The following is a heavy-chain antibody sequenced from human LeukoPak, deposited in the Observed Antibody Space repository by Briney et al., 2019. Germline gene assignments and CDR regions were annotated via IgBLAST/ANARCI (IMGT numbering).Heavy chain of an antibody. CDR2: IHDSGIT. V-gene: IGHV4-59*01. J-gene: IGHJ4*02. CDR1: GGSIINYY. Sequence: SETLSLTCSVSGGSIINYYWSWIRQPPGKALEWIGYIHDSGITNYNPSLKRRVTISVDTSRNQFSLRLRSVTAADTAVYYCARASSGWYGLFDNWGQGTLVTVSS. D-gene: IGHD6-19*01. CDR3: ARASSGWYGLFDN.